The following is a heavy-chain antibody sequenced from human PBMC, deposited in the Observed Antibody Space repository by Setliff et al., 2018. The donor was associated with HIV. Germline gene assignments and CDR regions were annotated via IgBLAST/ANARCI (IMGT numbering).Heavy chain of an antibody. CDR3: ESSRPPAYSSGYLDH. V-gene: IGHV3-7*03. CDR2: IKKDGRDK. CDR1: GFTFSNSW. D-gene: IGHD3-22*01. J-gene: IGHJ4*01. Sequence: GGSLRLSCAASGFTFSNSWMTWVRQAPGKGLEWVANIKKDGRDKFYVDSVKGRLAISIDNGKNSLNRVRNSLRAADTAIYYCESSRPPAYSSGYLDHWGQGTLVTVSS.